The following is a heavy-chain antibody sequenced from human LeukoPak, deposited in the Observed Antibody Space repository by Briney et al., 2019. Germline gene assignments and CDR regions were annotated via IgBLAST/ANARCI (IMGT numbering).Heavy chain of an antibody. J-gene: IGHJ5*02. V-gene: IGHV4-38-2*02. CDR3: ARDLRLGVVAAKGFDP. CDR2: IYHSGST. D-gene: IGHD2-15*01. CDR1: GYSISSGYY. Sequence: SETLSLTCAVSGYSISSGYYWGWIRQPPGKGLEWIGSIYHSGSTYYNPSLKSRVTISVDTSKNQFSLKLSSVTAADTAVYYYARDLRLGVVAAKGFDPWGQGTLVTVSS.